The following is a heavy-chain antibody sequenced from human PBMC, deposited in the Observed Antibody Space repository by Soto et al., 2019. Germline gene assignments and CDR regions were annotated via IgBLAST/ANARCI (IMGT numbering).Heavy chain of an antibody. V-gene: IGHV1-18*01. CDR3: ARAEGNSVGFYDYVWGNYRYPIDW. J-gene: IGHJ4*02. CDR1: GYTFTSYG. CDR2: ISAYNGNT. Sequence: ASVKVSCKASGYTFTSYGISWVRQAPGQGLEWMGWISAYNGNTNYAQKLQGRVTMTTDTSTSTAYMELRSLTSDDTAVYYCARAEGNSVGFYDYVWGNYRYPIDWCGEATLVAVSS. D-gene: IGHD3-16*02.